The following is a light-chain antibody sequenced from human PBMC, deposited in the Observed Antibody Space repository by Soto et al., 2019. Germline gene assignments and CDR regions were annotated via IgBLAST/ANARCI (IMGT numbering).Light chain of an antibody. CDR3: SSYAGSNNFV. J-gene: IGLJ1*01. V-gene: IGLV2-8*01. Sequence: QSALTQPPSASGSPGQSVTISCTGTSSDVGGYNYVSWYQQHPGKAPKLMISEVSKRPSGVPDRFSGSKSGNTASLTVSGLQAEDEADYYCSSYAGSNNFVFGTGTKFTVL. CDR1: SSDVGGYNY. CDR2: EVS.